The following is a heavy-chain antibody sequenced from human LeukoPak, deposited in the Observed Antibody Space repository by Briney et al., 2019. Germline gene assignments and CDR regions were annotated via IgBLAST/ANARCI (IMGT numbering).Heavy chain of an antibody. J-gene: IGHJ5*02. CDR1: GFTFSSYA. D-gene: IGHD4-17*01. V-gene: IGHV3-23*01. CDR2: ISGSGGST. CDR3: ARDPSAYGDGWFDP. Sequence: GGSLRLSCAASGFTFSSYAMSWVRQAPGKGLEWVSAISGSGGSTYYADSVKGRFTISRDNSKNTLYLQMNSLRAEDTAVYYCARDPSAYGDGWFDPWGQGTLVTVSS.